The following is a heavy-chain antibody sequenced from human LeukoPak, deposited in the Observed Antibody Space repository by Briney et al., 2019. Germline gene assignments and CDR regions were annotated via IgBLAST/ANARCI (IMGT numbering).Heavy chain of an antibody. CDR2: INPSGGST. J-gene: IGHJ4*02. D-gene: IGHD2-21*02. Sequence: ASVKVSCKASGYTLTSYYMHWVRQAPGQGLEWMGIINPSGGSTSYAQKFQGRVTMTRDMSTSTVYMELSSLRSEDTAVYYCASSGEVVTAIDYWGQGTLVTVSS. V-gene: IGHV1-46*01. CDR1: GYTLTSYY. CDR3: ASSGEVVTAIDY.